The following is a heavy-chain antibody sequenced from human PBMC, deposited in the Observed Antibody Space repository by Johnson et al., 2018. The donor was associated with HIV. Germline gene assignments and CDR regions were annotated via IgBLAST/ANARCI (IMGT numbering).Heavy chain of an antibody. V-gene: IGHV3-30*18. CDR1: GFTFSSYG. CDR2: ISYDGSNK. D-gene: IGHD6-19*01. J-gene: IGHJ3*02. CDR3: AKVTGYSSGGFLDALDI. Sequence: QVQLVESGGGVVQPGRSLRLSCAASGFTFSSYGMHWVRQAPGNGLEWVAVISYDGSNKYYADSVKGRFTISRDNSKNTLYLQMNSLRAEDTAVYYCAKVTGYSSGGFLDALDIWGQGTMVTVSS.